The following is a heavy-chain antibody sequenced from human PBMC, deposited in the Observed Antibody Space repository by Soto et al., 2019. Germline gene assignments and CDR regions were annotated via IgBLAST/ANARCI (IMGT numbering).Heavy chain of an antibody. CDR3: ARMSGGIAAAGTLYYYYYMDV. Sequence: SETLSLTCAVYGGSFSGYYWSWIRQPPGKGLEWIGEINHSGRTNYNPSLKSRDTISVDTSKNQFSLKMSSVTAADTAVYYCARMSGGIAAAGTLYYYYYMDVWGKGTTVTVSS. CDR1: GGSFSGYY. CDR2: INHSGRT. V-gene: IGHV4-34*01. J-gene: IGHJ6*03. D-gene: IGHD6-13*01.